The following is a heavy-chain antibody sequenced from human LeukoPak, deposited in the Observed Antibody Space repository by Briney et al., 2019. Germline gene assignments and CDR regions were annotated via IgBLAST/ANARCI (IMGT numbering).Heavy chain of an antibody. CDR1: GYTFTSYG. CDR2: ISAYNGNT. V-gene: IGHV1-18*01. D-gene: IGHD3-22*01. J-gene: IGHJ4*02. CDR3: ARDSSTRGSSSGYVFHDY. Sequence: ASVKVSCKASGYTFTSYGISWVRQAPGQGLEWMGWISAYNGNTNYAQKLQGRVTMTTDTSTSTAYMELRSLRSDDTAVYYCARDSSTRGSSSGYVFHDYWGQGTLVTVSS.